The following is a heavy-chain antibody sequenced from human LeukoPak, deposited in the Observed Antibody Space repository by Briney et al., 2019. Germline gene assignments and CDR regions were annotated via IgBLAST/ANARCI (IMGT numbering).Heavy chain of an antibody. Sequence: GASVKVSCKASGYTFTSYGISWVRQAPGQGLEWMGWISAYNGNTNYAQKLQGRVTMTTDTSTSTAYMELSSLRSEDTAVYYCARALGRRYQLLSYYYYYYMDVWGKGTTVTVSS. J-gene: IGHJ6*03. CDR3: ARALGRRYQLLSYYYYYYMDV. CDR2: ISAYNGNT. D-gene: IGHD2-2*01. CDR1: GYTFTSYG. V-gene: IGHV1-18*01.